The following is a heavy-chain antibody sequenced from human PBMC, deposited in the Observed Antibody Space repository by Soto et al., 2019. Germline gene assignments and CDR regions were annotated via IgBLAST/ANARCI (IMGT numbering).Heavy chain of an antibody. CDR2: VSHDGRNT. CDR3: AKGGRQWLVTSDFNY. CDR1: GCPFSDYA. D-gene: IGHD6-19*01. V-gene: IGHV3-30*18. J-gene: IGHJ4*02. Sequence: GGSLRLSCAASGCPFSDYAMHWVRQAPGKGLEWVAVVSHDGRNTHYADSVKGRFTISRDSSKNTVSLEMTSLRAEDTAVYYCAKGGRQWLVTSDFNYWGQGALVTVSS.